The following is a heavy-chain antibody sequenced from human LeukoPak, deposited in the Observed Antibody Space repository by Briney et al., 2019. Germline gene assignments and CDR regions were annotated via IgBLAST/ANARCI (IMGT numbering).Heavy chain of an antibody. Sequence: GGSLRLSCAASGFTFSRYSMNWVRQAPGKGLEWVSSISSSSSFIYYADTVKGRFTISRDNAKNSLYLQMNSLRAEDTAVYYCARDPPLGSCSTISCPHLDYWGQGTLVTVSS. V-gene: IGHV3-21*01. CDR2: ISSSSSFI. CDR3: ARDPPLGSCSTISCPHLDY. J-gene: IGHJ4*02. CDR1: GFTFSRYS. D-gene: IGHD2-2*01.